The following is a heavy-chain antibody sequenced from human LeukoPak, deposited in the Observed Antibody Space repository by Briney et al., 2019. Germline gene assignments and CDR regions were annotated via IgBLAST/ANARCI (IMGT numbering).Heavy chain of an antibody. Sequence: SETLSLTCTVSGGSISSYYWSWIRQPPGKGLEWIGYIYYSGCTNYNPSLKSRVTISVDTSKNQFSLKLSSVTAADTAVYYCARGVSGCSSTSCYTPFDYWGQGTLVTVSS. V-gene: IGHV4-59*01. CDR2: IYYSGCT. CDR3: ARGVSGCSSTSCYTPFDY. D-gene: IGHD2-2*02. CDR1: GGSISSYY. J-gene: IGHJ4*02.